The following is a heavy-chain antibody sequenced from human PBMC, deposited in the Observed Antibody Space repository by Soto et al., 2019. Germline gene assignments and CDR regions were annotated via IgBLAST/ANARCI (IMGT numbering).Heavy chain of an antibody. Sequence: PGGSLRLSCATSGFTFINAWMSWVRQAPGKGLEWVGRIKSKSSGWTIDYAAPVEGRFTISRDDTKNRLHLQMYSLKTEDTAVYYCSTETIAAFRGVLDYWGQGALVTVSS. CDR3: STETIAAFRGVLDY. CDR2: IKSKSSGWTI. V-gene: IGHV3-15*01. CDR1: GFTFINAW. D-gene: IGHD3-16*01. J-gene: IGHJ4*02.